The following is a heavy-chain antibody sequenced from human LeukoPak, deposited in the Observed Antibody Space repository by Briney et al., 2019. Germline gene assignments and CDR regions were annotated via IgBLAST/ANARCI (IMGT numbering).Heavy chain of an antibody. CDR1: GGTFSSYA. CDR3: ARDREGSSYYYYYYYMDV. V-gene: IGHV1-69*06. Sequence: ASVKVSCKASGGTFSSYAISWVRQAPGQGLEWTGRIIPIFGTANYAQKFQGRVTITADKSTSTAYMELSSLGSEDTAVYYCARDREGSSYYYYYYYMDVWGKGTTVTVSS. J-gene: IGHJ6*03. D-gene: IGHD5-24*01. CDR2: IIPIFGTA.